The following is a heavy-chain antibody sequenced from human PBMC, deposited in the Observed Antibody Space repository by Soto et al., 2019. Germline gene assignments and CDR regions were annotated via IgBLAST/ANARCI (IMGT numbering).Heavy chain of an antibody. J-gene: IGHJ4*02. CDR3: ARVDDEYVGIAARPFGVFDY. CDR1: SGSISSSNW. D-gene: IGHD6-6*01. CDR2: VYHSGST. Sequence: QVQLQESGPGLVKPSGTLSLTCAVSSGSISSSNWWSWVRQPPGKGLEWIGEVYHSGSTNYNPSLKSRVTISVDKSKNQFALKLSSVTAADTAVYYCARVDDEYVGIAARPFGVFDYWGQGTLVTVSS. V-gene: IGHV4-4*02.